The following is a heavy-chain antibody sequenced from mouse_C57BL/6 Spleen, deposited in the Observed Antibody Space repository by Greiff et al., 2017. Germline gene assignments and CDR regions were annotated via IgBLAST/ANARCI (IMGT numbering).Heavy chain of an antibody. V-gene: IGHV1-55*01. CDR1: GYTFTSYW. J-gene: IGHJ2*01. CDR3: ARGLFDY. Sequence: QVQLQQSGAELVKPGASVKMSCKASGYTFTSYWITWVKQRPGQGLEWIGDIYPGSGSTHYNEKFKSNATLPVDTSSSTAYMQLSSLTSEDSAVYYCARGLFDYWGQGTTLTVSS. CDR2: IYPGSGST.